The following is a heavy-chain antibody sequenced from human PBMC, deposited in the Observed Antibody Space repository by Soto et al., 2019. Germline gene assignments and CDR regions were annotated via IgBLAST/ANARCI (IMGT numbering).Heavy chain of an antibody. CDR2: INAGNGST. CDR3: ARGHLAVVPVPPWLYYMDF. D-gene: IGHD2-2*01. Sequence: ASGKVSCKASGYTFPNYAVHWVRQAPGQRLEWMGWINAGNGSTRFSQNLQGRVTITRDTSARTVYMELSSLSSEDTAVYYCARGHLAVVPVPPWLYYMDFWDKGTTVTGSS. CDR1: GYTFPNYA. V-gene: IGHV1-3*01. J-gene: IGHJ6*03.